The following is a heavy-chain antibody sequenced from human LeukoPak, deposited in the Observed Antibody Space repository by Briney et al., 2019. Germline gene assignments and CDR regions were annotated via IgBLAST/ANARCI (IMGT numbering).Heavy chain of an antibody. J-gene: IGHJ4*02. V-gene: IGHV3-21*01. CDR1: GFTFSSYS. CDR3: ARDLIREYYFDY. Sequence: GGSLRLSXTASGFTFSSYSMNWVRQAPGKGLEWVSSISSSSSYIYYADSVKGRFTISRDNAKNSLYLQMNSLRAEDTAVYYCARDLIREYYFDYWGQGTLVTVSS. D-gene: IGHD3-10*01. CDR2: ISSSSSYI.